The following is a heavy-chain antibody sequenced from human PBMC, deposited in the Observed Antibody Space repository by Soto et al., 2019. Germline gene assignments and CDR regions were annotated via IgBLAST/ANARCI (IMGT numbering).Heavy chain of an antibody. V-gene: IGHV3-21*01. CDR3: ARGRRVTLFGVLNLLDY. J-gene: IGHJ4*02. CDR1: GFTFSSYF. Sequence: GGSLRLSCAASGFTFSSYFMNWVRQTPGKGLEWVSSISRDSKYIYYADSVKGRFTFSRDNAKNSVSLQMKSLSADDTAVYYCARGRRVTLFGVLNLLDYWGQGTLVTVSS. CDR2: ISRDSKYI. D-gene: IGHD3-3*01.